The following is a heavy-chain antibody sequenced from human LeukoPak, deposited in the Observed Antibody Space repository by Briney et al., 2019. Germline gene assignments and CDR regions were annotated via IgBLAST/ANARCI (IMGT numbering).Heavy chain of an antibody. D-gene: IGHD1-26*01. CDR2: IYYDGST. J-gene: IGHJ5*02. Sequence: SETLSLTCAVSGGSISSGDHYWSWIRQSPGKGLEWIGYIYYDGSTDYNPALKSRATMSADTSKNQFSLKLSSVTAADTAVYYCARDGVGANTDLWGQGTLVTVSS. V-gene: IGHV4-30-4*08. CDR3: ARDGVGANTDL. CDR1: GGSISSGDHY.